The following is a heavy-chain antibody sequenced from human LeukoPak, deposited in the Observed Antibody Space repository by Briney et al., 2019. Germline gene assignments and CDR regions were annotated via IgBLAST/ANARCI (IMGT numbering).Heavy chain of an antibody. CDR1: GFSLSGYW. CDR2: INSDGSST. D-gene: IGHD1-26*01. CDR3: ARAGRRSSFDY. J-gene: IGHJ4*02. V-gene: IGHV3-74*01. Sequence: GGSLRLSCVASGFSLSGYWMHWVRQAPGKGLVWVSRINSDGSSTSYADSVKGRFTISRDNAKNTLYLQMSSLRAEDTAVYYCARAGRRSSFDYWGQGTLVTVSS.